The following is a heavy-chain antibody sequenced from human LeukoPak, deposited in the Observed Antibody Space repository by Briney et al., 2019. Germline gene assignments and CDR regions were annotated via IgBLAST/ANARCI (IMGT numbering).Heavy chain of an antibody. V-gene: IGHV6-1*01. J-gene: IGHJ4*02. CDR2: TYYRSDWYH. CDR1: GVRVSSNSAA. CDR3: AREADYFDY. Sequence: SQTLSLTCAISGVRVSSNSAAWNWIRQSPSRGLEWLGRTYYRSDWYHDYAVSLKSRITINADTSKNQVSLQLNSVIPEDTAVYFCAREADYFDYWGQGTLVSVSS.